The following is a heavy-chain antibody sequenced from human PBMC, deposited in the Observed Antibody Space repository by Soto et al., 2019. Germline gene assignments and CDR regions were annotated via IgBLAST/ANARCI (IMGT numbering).Heavy chain of an antibody. CDR2: IIPIFGTA. J-gene: IGHJ5*02. Sequence: SVKVSCKASGGTFSSYAISWVRQAPGQGLEWMGGIIPIFGTANYAQKFQGRVTITADESTSTAYMELGSLRSEDTAVYYCARDYYVSSVYSAWGFRIHGPQYNWLDPWGQGTLVTVSS. CDR1: GGTFSSYA. CDR3: ARDYYVSSVYSAWGFRIHGPQYNWLDP. V-gene: IGHV1-69*13. D-gene: IGHD3-22*01.